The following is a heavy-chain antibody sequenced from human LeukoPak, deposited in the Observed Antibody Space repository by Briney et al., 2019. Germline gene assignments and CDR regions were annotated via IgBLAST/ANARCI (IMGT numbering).Heavy chain of an antibody. D-gene: IGHD2-15*01. J-gene: IGHJ4*02. CDR1: GFTFSSYA. Sequence: GGSLRLSCAASGFTFSSYAMSSVRQAPGKGLEWVSAISGSGGSTYYADSVKGRFTISRDNSKDTLYLQMNSLRAEDTAVYYCAKADGYCSGGSCYSPNYFDYWGQGTLVTVSS. CDR3: AKADGYCSGGSCYSPNYFDY. V-gene: IGHV3-23*01. CDR2: ISGSGGST.